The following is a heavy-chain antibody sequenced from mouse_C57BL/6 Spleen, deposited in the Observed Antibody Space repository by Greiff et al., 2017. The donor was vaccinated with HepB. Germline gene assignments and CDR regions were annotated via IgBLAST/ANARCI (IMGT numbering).Heavy chain of an antibody. V-gene: IGHV1-18*01. Sequence: VQLQQSGPELVKPGASVKIPCKASGYTFTDYNMDWVKQSHGKSLEWIGDINPNNGGTIYNQKFKGKATLTVDKSSSTAYMELRSLTSEDTAVYYCARRRSTVVAPSYYAMDYWGQGTSVTVSS. D-gene: IGHD1-1*01. J-gene: IGHJ4*01. CDR3: ARRRSTVVAPSYYAMDY. CDR2: INPNNGGT. CDR1: GYTFTDYN.